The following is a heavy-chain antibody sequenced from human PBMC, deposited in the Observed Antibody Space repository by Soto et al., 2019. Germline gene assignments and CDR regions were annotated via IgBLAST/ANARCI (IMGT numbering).Heavy chain of an antibody. J-gene: IGHJ6*02. V-gene: IGHV1-69*12. Sequence: QVQLEQSGAEVKKPGSSVKVSCKASGGTFSNSAISWVRQAPGQGLEWMGGIMPVFRTPDYAQKFQGRVTITADESTSTAYMEVSGLRSDDTAVYFCASDKDRPQLGGNYYYILDVWGQGTTVTVSS. CDR2: IMPVFRTP. CDR3: ASDKDRPQLGGNYYYILDV. D-gene: IGHD3-3*02. CDR1: GGTFSNSA.